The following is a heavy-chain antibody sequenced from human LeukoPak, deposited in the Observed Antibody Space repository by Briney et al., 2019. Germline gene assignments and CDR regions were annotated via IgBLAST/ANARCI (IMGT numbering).Heavy chain of an antibody. CDR2: ISTGSSTT. J-gene: IGHJ4*02. Sequence: GGSLRLSCAASEFAFSTYNMNWVRHAPGKGLEWVSYISTGSSTTYYADSVKGRFTISRDNVENSLYLKMNSLRDEDTAVYYCARVAAGYSVNYFDYWGQGTLVTVSS. CDR3: ARVAAGYSVNYFDY. CDR1: EFAFSTYN. D-gene: IGHD4-23*01. V-gene: IGHV3-48*02.